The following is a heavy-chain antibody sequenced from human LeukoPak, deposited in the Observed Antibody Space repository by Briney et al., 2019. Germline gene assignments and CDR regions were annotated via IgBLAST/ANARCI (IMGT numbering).Heavy chain of an antibody. Sequence: GGSLRLSCAASGFTFSSYAMTWVRQAPGKGLEWVSSISHSGGDTYYADSVKGRFTLSRDNSKNTLYLQMNSLRAEDTALYYCAKDLSLYTSSASTFDSWGQGTLVTVSS. J-gene: IGHJ4*02. V-gene: IGHV3-23*01. D-gene: IGHD6-6*01. CDR1: GFTFSSYA. CDR3: AKDLSLYTSSASTFDS. CDR2: ISHSGGDT.